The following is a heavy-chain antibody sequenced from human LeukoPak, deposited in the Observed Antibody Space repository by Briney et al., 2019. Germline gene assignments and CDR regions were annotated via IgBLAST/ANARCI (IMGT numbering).Heavy chain of an antibody. CDR3: ARGLNRYFTTVTPLGDY. Sequence: PGGSLRLSCAGSGFTFNIYGIHWVRQAPGKGREWVAVISYDGNNQYYTDSVRGRFTISRDTSNNTLYLQMNSLRVDDTAVYYCARGLNRYFTTVTPLGDYWGQGTLVTVSS. J-gene: IGHJ4*02. D-gene: IGHD4-17*01. CDR1: GFTFNIYG. CDR2: ISYDGNNQ. V-gene: IGHV3-30-3*01.